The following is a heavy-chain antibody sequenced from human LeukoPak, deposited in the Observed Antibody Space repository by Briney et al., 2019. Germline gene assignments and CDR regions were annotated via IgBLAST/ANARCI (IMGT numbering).Heavy chain of an antibody. V-gene: IGHV1-46*01. CDR2: INPSGGST. D-gene: IGHD6-13*01. CDR3: ARDGGAAAGDYWYFDL. J-gene: IGHJ2*01. Sequence: GASVKVSCKASGYTFTSYYTHWVRQAPGQGLEWMGIINPSGGSTSYAQKFQGRVTMTRDMSTSTVYMELSSLRSEDTAVYYCARDGGAAAGDYWYFDLWGRGTLVTVSS. CDR1: GYTFTSYY.